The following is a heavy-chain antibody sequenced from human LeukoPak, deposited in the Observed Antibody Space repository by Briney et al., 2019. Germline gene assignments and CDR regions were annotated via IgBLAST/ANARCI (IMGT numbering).Heavy chain of an antibody. CDR3: ARTTEGGYTYDYFYYYYMDV. J-gene: IGHJ6*03. CDR2: IYYSGST. CDR1: GGSISSYY. Sequence: SETLSLSCTVSGGSISSYYWSWIRQPPGKGLEWIGYIYYSGSTNYKSSLKSRVTISVDTSKNQFSLKLNSVTAADTAVYYCARTTEGGYTYDYFYYYYMDVWGKGTTVTISS. D-gene: IGHD5-18*01. V-gene: IGHV4-59*01.